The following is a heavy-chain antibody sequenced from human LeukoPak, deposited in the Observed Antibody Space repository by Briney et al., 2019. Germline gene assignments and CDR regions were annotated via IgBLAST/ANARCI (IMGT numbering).Heavy chain of an antibody. Sequence: ASVKVSCKASGYTFTSYYMHWVRQAPGQGLEWMGIINPSGGSTSYAQKFQGRVTITRDTSASTAYMELSSLRSEDMAVYYCARARTLLWFGEPPSLFDYWGQGTLVTVSS. CDR1: GYTFTSYY. J-gene: IGHJ4*02. CDR2: INPSGGST. V-gene: IGHV1-46*01. D-gene: IGHD3-10*01. CDR3: ARARTLLWFGEPPSLFDY.